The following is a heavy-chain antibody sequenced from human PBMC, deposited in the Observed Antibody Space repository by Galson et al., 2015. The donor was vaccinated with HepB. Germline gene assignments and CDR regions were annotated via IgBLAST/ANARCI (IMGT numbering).Heavy chain of an antibody. CDR2: ISYDGSNK. J-gene: IGHJ6*02. CDR3: ARGGIAAATSTGVYYYYYGMDV. V-gene: IGHV3-30*04. Sequence: SLRLSCAASGFTFSSYAMHWVRQAPGKGLEWVAVISYDGSNKYYADSVKGRFTISRDNSKNTLYLQMNSLRAEDTAVYYCARGGIAAATSTGVYYYYYGMDVRGQGTTVTVSS. CDR1: GFTFSSYA. D-gene: IGHD6-13*01.